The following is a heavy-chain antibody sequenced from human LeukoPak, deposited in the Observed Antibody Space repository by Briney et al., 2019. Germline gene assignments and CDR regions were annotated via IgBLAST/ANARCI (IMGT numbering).Heavy chain of an antibody. Sequence: GAPVKVSCKASGGTFSSYAISWVRQAPGHGLEWMGRIIPIFGTANYAQKFQGRVTITTDESTSTAYMELSSLRSEDTAVYYCVRDDSSGWYFSILGDWGQGTLVTVSS. CDR1: GGTFSSYA. V-gene: IGHV1-69*05. CDR2: IIPIFGTA. D-gene: IGHD6-19*01. CDR3: VRDDSSGWYFSILGD. J-gene: IGHJ4*02.